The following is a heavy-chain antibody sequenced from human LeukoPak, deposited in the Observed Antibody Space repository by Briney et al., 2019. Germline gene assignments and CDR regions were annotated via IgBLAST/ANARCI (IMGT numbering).Heavy chain of an antibody. CDR1: GFTVSSNY. J-gene: IGHJ4*02. Sequence: GGSLRLSCAASGFTVSSNYMSWVRQAPGKGLEWVSVIYSGGSTYYADSVKGRFTTSRHNSKNTLYLQMNSLRAEDTAVYYCARARKVYYFDYWGQGTLVSVSS. V-gene: IGHV3-53*04. CDR3: ARARKVYYFDY. CDR2: IYSGGST.